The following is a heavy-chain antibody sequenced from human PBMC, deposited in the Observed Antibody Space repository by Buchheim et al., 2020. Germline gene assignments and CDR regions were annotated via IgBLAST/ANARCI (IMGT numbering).Heavy chain of an antibody. Sequence: EVQLVESGGGLVQPGGSLRLSCAASGFTFSTYWMSWVRQAPGKGLEWVANIKQDGSEKYYVDSVKGRFTISRDNAKDSLSLQMNSLRGEDTAVYYCAKVRGYCSGGRCSPPDYWGQGTL. J-gene: IGHJ4*02. CDR1: GFTFSTYW. CDR3: AKVRGYCSGGRCSPPDY. CDR2: IKQDGSEK. V-gene: IGHV3-7*01. D-gene: IGHD2-15*01.